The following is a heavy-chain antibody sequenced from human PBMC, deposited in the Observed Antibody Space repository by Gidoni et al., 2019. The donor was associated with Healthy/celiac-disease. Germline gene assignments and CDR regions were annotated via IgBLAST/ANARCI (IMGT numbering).Heavy chain of an antibody. CDR2: IIPILGTA. CDR1: GGTFISYA. J-gene: IGHJ5*02. V-gene: IGHV1-69*01. CDR3: AREDIVVVPAATPWGNWFDP. Sequence: QVQLLQSGAEEKKPGSSVKVSCKASGGTFISYAISWVRQAPGQGLEWMGGIIPILGTANYAQKFQGRVTITADESTSTAYMELSSLRSEDTAVYYCAREDIVVVPAATPWGNWFDPWGQGTLVTVSS. D-gene: IGHD2-2*02.